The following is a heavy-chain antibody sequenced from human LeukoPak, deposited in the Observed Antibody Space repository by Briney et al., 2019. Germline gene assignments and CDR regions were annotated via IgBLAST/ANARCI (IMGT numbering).Heavy chain of an antibody. D-gene: IGHD6-6*01. CDR3: ARLDYSSCVTS. V-gene: IGHV4-39*01. J-gene: IGHJ4*02. CDR2: IYYTGNT. CDR1: GGSISSGSYY. Sequence: SETLSLTCTVSGGSISSGSYYWSWIRQPAGKGLEWIGRIYYTGNTYYNVSLKSRVTISVDTSKNQFSLKLSSVTAADTAVYYCARLDYSSCVTSWGQGTLVTVSS.